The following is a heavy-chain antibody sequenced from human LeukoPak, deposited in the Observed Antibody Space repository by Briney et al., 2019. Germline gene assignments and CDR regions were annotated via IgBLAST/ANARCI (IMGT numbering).Heavy chain of an antibody. D-gene: IGHD4-23*01. CDR1: GGTFSSYA. Sequence: GSSVKVSCKASGGTFSSYAISWVRQAPGQGLEWMGGIIPIFGTSNYAQKFQGRVTITADESTSTAYMELSSLRSEDTAVYYCARGHYGGNWPTPSLHQYYFDYWGQGTLVTVSS. CDR2: IIPIFGTS. V-gene: IGHV1-69*01. J-gene: IGHJ4*02. CDR3: ARGHYGGNWPTPSLHQYYFDY.